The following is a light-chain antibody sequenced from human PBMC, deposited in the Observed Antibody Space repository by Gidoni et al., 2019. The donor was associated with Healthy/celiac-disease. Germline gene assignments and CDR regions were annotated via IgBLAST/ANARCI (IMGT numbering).Light chain of an antibody. CDR3: QVWDSSSDHPV. CDR1: NIGSKS. CDR2: DDS. V-gene: IGLV3-21*02. Sequence: SYVLTQPPSVSVAPGQTARITRGGNNIGSKSVHWYQQQPGQAPVLVVYDDSDRPSGIPERFSGSNSGNTATLTISRVEAGDEADYYCQVWDSSSDHPVIGGGTKLTVL. J-gene: IGLJ3*02.